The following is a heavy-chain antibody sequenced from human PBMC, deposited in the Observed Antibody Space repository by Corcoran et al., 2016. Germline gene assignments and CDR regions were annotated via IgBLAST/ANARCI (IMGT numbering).Heavy chain of an antibody. CDR3: ARDRYYYDSSGYYGWDY. J-gene: IGHJ4*02. CDR1: GYTFTSYY. CDR2: INPSDGST. D-gene: IGHD3-22*01. V-gene: IGHV1-46*01. Sequence: QVQLVQSGAEVKKPGASVKVSCKASGYTFTSYYMHWVRQAPGQGLEWMGIINPSDGSTSYAQKFQGRVTMTRDTSTSTVYMELSSLRSEDTAVYYCARDRYYYDSSGYYGWDYWGQGTLVTVSS.